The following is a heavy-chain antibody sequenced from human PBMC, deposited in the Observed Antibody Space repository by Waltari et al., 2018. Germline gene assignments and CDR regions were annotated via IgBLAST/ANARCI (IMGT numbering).Heavy chain of an antibody. Sequence: EVQLVESGGGSVQPGGSLRLSCAASGFTFSNYIMHWVRQSSGGGLVWGARIKNEGSTTRYADSVGGRFTISRDNAKNTLYLDMNHLRVEDTAIYYCARDYNYKIDYWGQGILVTVSS. V-gene: IGHV3-74*01. CDR1: GFTFSNYI. D-gene: IGHD3-22*01. J-gene: IGHJ4*02. CDR2: IKNEGSTT. CDR3: ARDYNYKIDY.